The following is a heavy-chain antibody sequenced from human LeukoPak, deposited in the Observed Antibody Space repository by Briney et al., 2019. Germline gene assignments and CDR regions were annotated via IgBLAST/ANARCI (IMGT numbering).Heavy chain of an antibody. CDR3: AGSYYNGYFDY. J-gene: IGHJ4*02. CDR1: GGSISSYY. Sequence: SETLSLTCTVSGGSISSYYWSWIRQPPGKGLEWIGYIYYSGSTNYNPSLESRVTISVDTSKNQFSLKLSSVTAADTAVYYCAGSYYNGYFDYWGQGTLVTVSS. V-gene: IGHV4-59*01. CDR2: IYYSGST. D-gene: IGHD3-10*01.